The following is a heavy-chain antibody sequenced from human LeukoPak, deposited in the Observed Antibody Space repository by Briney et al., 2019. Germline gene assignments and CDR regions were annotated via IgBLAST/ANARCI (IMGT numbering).Heavy chain of an antibody. V-gene: IGHV3-7*01. J-gene: IGHJ6*03. D-gene: IGHD2-2*01. Sequence: GGSLRLSCAASGFTFSSYWMSWVRQAPGKGLEWVANIKQDGSEKYYVDSVKGRFTISRDNAKNSLYLQMNSLRAEDTAVYYCARESANALGYCSSTSCLYYYYYMDVWGKGTTVTISS. CDR1: GFTFSSYW. CDR3: ARESANALGYCSSTSCLYYYYYMDV. CDR2: IKQDGSEK.